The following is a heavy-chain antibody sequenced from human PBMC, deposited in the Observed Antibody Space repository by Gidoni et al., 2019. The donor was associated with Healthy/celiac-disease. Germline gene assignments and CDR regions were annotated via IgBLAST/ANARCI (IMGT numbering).Heavy chain of an antibody. J-gene: IGHJ6*02. Sequence: QVQLQESGPGLVKPSETLSLTCTVSGGSISSYYWSWIRQPPGKGLEWIGYIYYSGSTNYNPSLKSRVTISVDTSKNQFSLKLSSVTAADTAVYYCARAAYPGVGYYYYYGMDVWGQGTTVTVSS. V-gene: IGHV4-59*01. D-gene: IGHD2-2*02. CDR3: ARAAYPGVGYYYYYGMDV. CDR1: GGSISSYY. CDR2: IYYSGST.